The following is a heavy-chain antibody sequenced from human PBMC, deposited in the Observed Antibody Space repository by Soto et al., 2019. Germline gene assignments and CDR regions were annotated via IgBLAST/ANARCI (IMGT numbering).Heavy chain of an antibody. Sequence: DVQLLESGGDLVQPGGSLRLSCVASGFTFYSHAMSWVRQAPGKGLEWVSGTSASGAVTYYADSVKGRFTMSRDNAKNTLWLQMTSLRVEDTAVYYCIDGGAIGPPPLDPWGQGTLVIVSS. V-gene: IGHV3-23*01. D-gene: IGHD2-21*01. CDR2: TSASGAVT. J-gene: IGHJ5*02. CDR1: GFTFYSHA. CDR3: IDGGAIGPPPLDP.